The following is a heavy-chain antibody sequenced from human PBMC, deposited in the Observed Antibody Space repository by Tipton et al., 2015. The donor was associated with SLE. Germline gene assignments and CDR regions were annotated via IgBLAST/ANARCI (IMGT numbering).Heavy chain of an antibody. CDR3: ARCGGGYGMDV. CDR1: GGSINSYY. J-gene: IGHJ6*02. CDR2: IYYSGST. Sequence: LRLSCTVSGGSINSYYWSWIRQPPGKGLEWIGYIYYSGSTNYKPSLKSRVTISVDTSKNQFSLKLNSVTAADTAVYYCARCGGGYGMDVWGQGTTVTVSS. D-gene: IGHD2-21*01. V-gene: IGHV4-59*01.